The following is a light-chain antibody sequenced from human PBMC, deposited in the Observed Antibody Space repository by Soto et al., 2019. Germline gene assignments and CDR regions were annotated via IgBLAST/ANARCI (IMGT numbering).Light chain of an antibody. V-gene: IGKV3-15*01. CDR3: QQYSNWPPEYT. CDR1: RNVYTN. Sequence: EIVMTQSPATLSVSSGERATLSCRASRNVYTNLAWYQQRPGQAPMLLIYGASTRATDIPGRFSGSGSGTEFTLTISGLQSEDVAVYYCQQYSNWPPEYTFGQGTKLEI. CDR2: GAS. J-gene: IGKJ2*01.